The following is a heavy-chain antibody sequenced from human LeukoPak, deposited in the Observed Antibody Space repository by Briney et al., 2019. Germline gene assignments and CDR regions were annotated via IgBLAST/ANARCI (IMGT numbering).Heavy chain of an antibody. D-gene: IGHD5-12*01. CDR1: GGSFSGYY. J-gene: IGHJ4*02. V-gene: IGHV4-34*01. Sequence: SETLSLTCPVYGGSFSGYYWSWIRQPPGKGLEWIGEINHSGSTNYNPSLKSRVAISVDTSKNQFSLKLSSVTAADTAVYYCARSVVATTYFDYWGQGTLVTVSS. CDR2: INHSGST. CDR3: ARSVVATTYFDY.